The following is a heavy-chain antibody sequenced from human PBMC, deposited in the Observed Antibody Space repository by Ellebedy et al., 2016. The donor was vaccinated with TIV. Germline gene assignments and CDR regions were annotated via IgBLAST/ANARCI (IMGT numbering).Heavy chain of an antibody. CDR1: GFTFSSYS. CDR3: ASETAGWIDN. J-gene: IGHJ4*02. Sequence: SLKISXAASGFTFSSYSKNWVRQAPGKGLEWVSRIRWNSDTIGYADSVKGRFTISRDNAKDSLYLEMNSLRAEDTAFYYCASETAGWIDNWGQGTLVTVSS. V-gene: IGHV3-9*01. D-gene: IGHD6-13*01. CDR2: IRWNSDTI.